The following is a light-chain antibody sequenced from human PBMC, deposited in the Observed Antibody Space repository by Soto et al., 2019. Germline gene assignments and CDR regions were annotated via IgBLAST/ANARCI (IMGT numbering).Light chain of an antibody. CDR3: QQYGSSLMYT. Sequence: EIVLTQSPGTLSLSPGERATLSCRASQSGDDNYLAWYQQKPGQPPRLLIYGTSNRATGIPVRFSGSGSGTDFTLTISRLEPEDFAVYFCQQYGSSLMYTFGQGTKVDIK. J-gene: IGKJ2*01. CDR2: GTS. V-gene: IGKV3-20*01. CDR1: QSGDDNY.